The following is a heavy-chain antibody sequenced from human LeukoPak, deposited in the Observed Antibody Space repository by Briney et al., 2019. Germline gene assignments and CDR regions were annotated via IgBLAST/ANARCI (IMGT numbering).Heavy chain of an antibody. CDR2: TNPKSGGT. V-gene: IGHV1-2*02. CDR3: TRELGCSGGSCYPDY. Sequence: GASVKVSCKASGYTFSGYYIHWVRQAPGQGLEWMGWTNPKSGGTNYAQKFQGRVTMTRDTSIITAYMELSRLRSDDTAVYYCTRELGCSGGSCYPDYWGQGTLVTVSS. CDR1: GYTFSGYY. J-gene: IGHJ4*02. D-gene: IGHD2-15*01.